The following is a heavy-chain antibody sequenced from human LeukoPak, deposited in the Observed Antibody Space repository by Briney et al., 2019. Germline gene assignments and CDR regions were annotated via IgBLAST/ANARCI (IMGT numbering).Heavy chain of an antibody. V-gene: IGHV1-24*01. CDR3: ATADSYGPERGNYYYMDV. CDR2: FDPEDGET. Sequence: ASVKVSCKASGDTFSRYAISWVRQAPGKGLEWMGGFDPEDGETIYAQKFQGRVTMTEDTSTDTAYMELSSLRSEDTAVYYCATADSYGPERGNYYYMDVWGKGTTVTVSS. D-gene: IGHD5-18*01. J-gene: IGHJ6*03. CDR1: GDTFSRYA.